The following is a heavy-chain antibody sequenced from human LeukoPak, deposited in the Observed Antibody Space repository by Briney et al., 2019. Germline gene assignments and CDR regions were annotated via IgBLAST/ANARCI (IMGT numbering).Heavy chain of an antibody. CDR3: ARVLYVVRGAISKSSTPGKYYFDY. V-gene: IGHV4-38-2*02. CDR2: IYYSGST. Sequence: PSETLSLTCTVSGYSISSGYYWGWIRQPPGKGLEWIGSIYYSGSTYYNPSLKSRVTISVDTSKNQFSLKLSSVTAADTAVYYCARVLYVVRGAISKSSTPGKYYFDYWGQGTLVTVSS. D-gene: IGHD3-10*01. CDR1: GYSISSGYY. J-gene: IGHJ4*02.